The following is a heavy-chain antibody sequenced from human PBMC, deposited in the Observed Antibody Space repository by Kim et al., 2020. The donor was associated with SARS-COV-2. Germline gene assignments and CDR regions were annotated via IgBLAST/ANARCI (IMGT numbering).Heavy chain of an antibody. CDR2: IYYTGST. V-gene: IGHV4-59*01. CDR1: GGSISSYY. Sequence: SETLSLTCTVSGGSISSYYWSWIRQPPGKGLEWIGYIYYTGSTDYNPFFKSRVTISVDTSKNQISLKLSSVTAADTAVYYCVRTYYDSSGLYYFDYWGQGTLVTVSS. D-gene: IGHD3-22*01. CDR3: VRTYYDSSGLYYFDY. J-gene: IGHJ4*02.